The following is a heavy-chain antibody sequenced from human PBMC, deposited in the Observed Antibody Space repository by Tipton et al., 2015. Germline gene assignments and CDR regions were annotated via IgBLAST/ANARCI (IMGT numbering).Heavy chain of an antibody. CDR2: TYHSGDS. CDR3: ARDLEHGMDV. V-gene: IGHV4-38-2*02. Sequence: GLVKPSETLSLTCAISGYSISSGYYWGWIRQPPGKGLEWIGSTYHSGDSYYNPSLKSRVTISLDSSKNQFSLTLNSVTAADTAVYYCARDLEHGMDVWGQGTTVTVSS. D-gene: IGHD5-24*01. CDR1: GYSISSGYY. J-gene: IGHJ6*02.